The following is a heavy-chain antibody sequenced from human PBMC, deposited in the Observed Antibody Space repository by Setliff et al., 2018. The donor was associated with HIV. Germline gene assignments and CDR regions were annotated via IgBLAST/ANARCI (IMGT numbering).Heavy chain of an antibody. J-gene: IGHJ4*02. Sequence: SGPTLVNPTPTLTLTCTFSGLSLSTSGVGVGWIRQSPGKALEWLAFIYWNNNKHYSTSLKSRLTVTKDTSKNRVVFTMTNMDPVDTATYYCAYSGRQLRGPYFDFWGQGTSVTVSS. D-gene: IGHD1-1*01. CDR3: AYSGRQLRGPYFDF. CDR2: IYWNNNK. CDR1: GLSLSTSGVG. V-gene: IGHV2-5*01.